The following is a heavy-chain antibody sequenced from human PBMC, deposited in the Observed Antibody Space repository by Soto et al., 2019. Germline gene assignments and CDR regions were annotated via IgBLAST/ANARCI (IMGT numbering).Heavy chain of an antibody. CDR2: IVVGSGNK. D-gene: IGHD3-22*01. Sequence: SVKVSCKASGFTFTNSAVQWVRQARGQRLEWIGWIVVGSGNKNYAQKFKERVTITRDMSTSTAYMELSSLRSEETAVYYCAAGYLRSGYSGLDDFDIWG. CDR3: AAGYLRSGYSGLDDFDI. V-gene: IGHV1-58*01. CDR1: GFTFTNSA. J-gene: IGHJ3*02.